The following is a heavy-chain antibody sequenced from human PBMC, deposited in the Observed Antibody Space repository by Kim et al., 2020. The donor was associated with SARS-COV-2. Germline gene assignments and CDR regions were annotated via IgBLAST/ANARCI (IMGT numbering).Heavy chain of an antibody. CDR1: GFNFNAYF. D-gene: IGHD6-6*01. J-gene: IGHJ4*01. CDR3: ARERAIDSSSTGSLSYFDY. V-gene: IGHV1-2*02. Sequence: ASVKVSCKSSGFNFNAYFLHWVRQAPGQDLEWMGWINPNNGRTHYVQKFQGRVTMTRDSSISTAYMALSGLTPDDKAIYYCARERAIDSSSTGSLSYFDY. CDR2: INPNNGRT.